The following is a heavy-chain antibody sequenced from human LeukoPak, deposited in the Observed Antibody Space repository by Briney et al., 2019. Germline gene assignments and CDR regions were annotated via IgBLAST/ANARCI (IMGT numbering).Heavy chain of an antibody. CDR3: CRQDWAY. J-gene: IGHJ4*02. CDR2: ISSSGTII. CDR1: GFTFSSYE. D-gene: IGHD2-21*01. V-gene: IGHV3-48*03. Sequence: PGGSLRLSCIASGFTFSSYEMNWVRQAPGKGLEWVSHISSSGTIIYYADSVKGRFTISRDNAKNSLYLQMNSLRAEDTAVYYCCRQDWAYWGQGTLVTVSS.